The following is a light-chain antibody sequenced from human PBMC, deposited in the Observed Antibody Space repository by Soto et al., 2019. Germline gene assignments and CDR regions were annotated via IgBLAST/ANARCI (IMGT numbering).Light chain of an antibody. CDR3: QKQNRASPWT. Sequence: DIQMTQSPSSLSASVGDRVTITCRASQGISNYLAWYQQKPGKVPKLLIYAASDLQSGVPSRFRGSGSGTDFTLTISSLQPEDFATYYCQKQNRASPWTFGKGTKVEIK. J-gene: IGKJ1*01. CDR1: QGISNY. CDR2: AAS. V-gene: IGKV1-27*01.